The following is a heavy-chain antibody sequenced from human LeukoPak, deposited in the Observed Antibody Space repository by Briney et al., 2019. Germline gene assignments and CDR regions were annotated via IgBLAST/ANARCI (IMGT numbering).Heavy chain of an antibody. Sequence: GGSLRLSCAASGFTFSSYAMSWVRQAPGKGLEWVSGVSGSGGSTYYADSVKGRFTISRDNSKDTLYLQMNSLRAEDTAVYYCAKVGSGGSPADYFDYWGQGNLVTVSS. CDR3: AKVGSGGSPADYFDY. J-gene: IGHJ4*02. V-gene: IGHV3-23*01. CDR1: GFTFSSYA. CDR2: VSGSGGST. D-gene: IGHD3-10*01.